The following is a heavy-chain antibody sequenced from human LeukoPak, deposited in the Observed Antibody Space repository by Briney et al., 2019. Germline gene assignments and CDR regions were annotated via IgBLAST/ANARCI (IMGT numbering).Heavy chain of an antibody. CDR1: GYTFTSYA. CDR3: ARGAGLLLWFGELLPYPFDY. D-gene: IGHD3-10*01. V-gene: IGHV1-3*01. CDR2: INAGNGNT. Sequence: GASVKVSCKASGYTFTSYAMHWVRQAPGQRLEWMGWINAGNGNTKYSQKFQGRVTITRDTSASTAYMELSSLRSEDTAVYYCARGAGLLLWFGELLPYPFDYWGQGTLVTVSS. J-gene: IGHJ4*02.